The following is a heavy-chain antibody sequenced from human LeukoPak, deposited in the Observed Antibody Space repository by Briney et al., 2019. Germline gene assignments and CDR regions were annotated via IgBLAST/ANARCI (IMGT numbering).Heavy chain of an antibody. D-gene: IGHD6-13*01. CDR2: ISGSGGST. Sequence: GGSLRLSCAASGFTFSSYAMRWVRQAPGKGLEWVSAISGSGGSTYYADSVKGRFTISRDNSKNTLYLQMNSLIAEDTAVYYCAKDYGCWYLRGFDDYWGQGTLVTVSS. J-gene: IGHJ4*02. CDR3: AKDYGCWYLRGFDDY. V-gene: IGHV3-23*01. CDR1: GFTFSSYA.